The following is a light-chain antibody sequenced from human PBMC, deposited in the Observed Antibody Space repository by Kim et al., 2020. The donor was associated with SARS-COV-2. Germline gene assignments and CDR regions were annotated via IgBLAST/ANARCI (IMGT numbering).Light chain of an antibody. CDR2: KDS. CDR1: ALPKQY. V-gene: IGLV3-25*03. CDR3: QSADSSGTYYV. Sequence: SPEQTARITCSGDALPKQYAYWYQQKPGQAPVLVIYKDSERPSGIPERFSGSSSGTTVTLTISGVQAEDEADYYCQSADSSGTYYVFGTGTKVTVL. J-gene: IGLJ1*01.